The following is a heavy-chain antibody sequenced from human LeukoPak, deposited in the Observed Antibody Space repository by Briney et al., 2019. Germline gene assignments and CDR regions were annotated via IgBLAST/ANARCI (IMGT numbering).Heavy chain of an antibody. J-gene: IGHJ6*03. CDR3: VAVADYYYMDV. V-gene: IGHV3-21*01. Sequence: GGSLRLSCAASGFTFSTYSMNWVRQAPGKGLEWVSSISSSSSYIYYADSVKGRFTISRDNARNSLYLQMNSLRAEDTAVYYCVAVADYYYMDVWGKGTPVTISS. D-gene: IGHD6-19*01. CDR2: ISSSSSYI. CDR1: GFTFSTYS.